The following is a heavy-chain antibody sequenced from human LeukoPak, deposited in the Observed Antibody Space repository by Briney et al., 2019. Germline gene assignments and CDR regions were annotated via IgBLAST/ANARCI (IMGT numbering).Heavy chain of an antibody. J-gene: IGHJ5*02. CDR3: ARAAVGAAALIAAAGTSWFDP. V-gene: IGHV6-1*01. CDR2: TYYRSKWYN. D-gene: IGHD6-13*01. Sequence: SQTLSLTCAISGDSVSSNSAAWNWIRQSPSRGLEWLGRTYYRSKWYNDYAVSVKSRITINPDTSKNQFSLQLNSVTPEDTAVYYCARAAVGAAALIAAAGTSWFDPWGQGTLVTVSS. CDR1: GDSVSSNSAA.